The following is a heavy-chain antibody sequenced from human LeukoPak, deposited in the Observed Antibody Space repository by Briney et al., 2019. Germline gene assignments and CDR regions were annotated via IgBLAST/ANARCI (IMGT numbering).Heavy chain of an antibody. V-gene: IGHV4-34*01. CDR2: INHSGST. CDR3: AGGSGSCSFY. D-gene: IGHD3-10*01. J-gene: IGHJ4*02. CDR1: GGSFSGYY. Sequence: PSETLSLTCAVYGGSFSGYYWSWIRQPPGKGLEWIGEINHSGSTNYNPSLKSRVTISVDTSKNQFSLKLSSVTAADTAVYYCAGGSGSCSFYWGQGTLVTVSS.